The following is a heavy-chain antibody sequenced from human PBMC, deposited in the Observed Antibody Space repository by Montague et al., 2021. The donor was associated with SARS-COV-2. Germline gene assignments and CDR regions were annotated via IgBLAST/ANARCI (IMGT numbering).Heavy chain of an antibody. V-gene: IGHV4-59*01. CDR3: ARISGGFYEVRYGFDH. CDR1: GGSIGNYN. CDR2: VYKNGTT. Sequence: SETRSLTCTVSGGSIGNYNWSWIRQPPAKGLERIGFVYKNGTTTFNPSPTSQLTMSVDTSKNQFPLYLNSLTASDTAMYYCARISGGFYEVRYGFDHWGQGTLVTVSS. J-gene: IGHJ4*02. D-gene: IGHD3-10*01.